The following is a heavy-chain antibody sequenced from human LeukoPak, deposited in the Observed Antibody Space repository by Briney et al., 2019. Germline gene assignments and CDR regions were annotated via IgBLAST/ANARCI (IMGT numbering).Heavy chain of an antibody. Sequence: ASVKVSCKVSGYTLTELSMHWVRQAPGKGLEWMGGFDPEDGETIYAQKFQGRVTMTEDTSTDTAYMELSSLRSEDTAVYYCATRPSYCSSTSCYQGDWFDPGAREPWSPSPQ. CDR2: FDPEDGET. CDR1: GYTLTELS. D-gene: IGHD2-2*01. J-gene: IGHJ5*02. V-gene: IGHV1-24*01. CDR3: ATRPSYCSSTSCYQGDWFDP.